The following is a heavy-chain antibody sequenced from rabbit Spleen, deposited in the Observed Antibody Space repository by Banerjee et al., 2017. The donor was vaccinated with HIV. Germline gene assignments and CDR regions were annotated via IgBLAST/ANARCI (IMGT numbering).Heavy chain of an antibody. J-gene: IGHJ3*01. CDR2: IYNGDGST. V-gene: IGHV1S40*01. Sequence: QSLEESGGGLVKPGASLTLTCKASGFSFNSGYDMCWVRQAPGKGLEWIACIYNGDGSTYYASWVNGRFTISKTSSTTVTLQMTSLTVADTATYFCARDTASSFSSYGMDLWGQGTLVTVS. CDR3: ARDTASSFSSYGMDL. CDR1: GFSFNSGYD. D-gene: IGHD5-1*01.